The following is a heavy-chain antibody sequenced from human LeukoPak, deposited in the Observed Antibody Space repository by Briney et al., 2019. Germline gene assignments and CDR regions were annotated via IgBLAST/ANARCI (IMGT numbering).Heavy chain of an antibody. J-gene: IGHJ6*02. V-gene: IGHV3-15*01. CDR3: TTDETGYSSGWYNYYYYYYGMDV. CDR1: GFTFSSYG. D-gene: IGHD6-19*01. CDR2: IKSKTDGGTT. Sequence: PGGSLRLSCAASGFTFSSYGMHWVRQAPGKGLEWVGRIKSKTDGGTTDYAAPVKGRFTISRDDSKNTLYLQMNSLKTEDTAVYYCTTDETGYSSGWYNYYYYYYGMDVWGQGTTVTVSS.